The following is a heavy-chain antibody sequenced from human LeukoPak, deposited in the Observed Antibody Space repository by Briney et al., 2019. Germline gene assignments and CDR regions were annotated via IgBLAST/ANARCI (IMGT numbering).Heavy chain of an antibody. CDR3: ARDNKRYPVLRPPHIYYYYYMDV. V-gene: IGHV3-48*01. J-gene: IGHJ6*03. Sequence: GGSLRLSCAASGFTFSSYSMNWVRQAPGKGLEWVSYISSSSSTIYYADSVKGRFTISRDNAKNSLYLQMNSLRAEDTAVYYCARDNKRYPVLRPPHIYYYYYMDVWGKGTTVTVSS. D-gene: IGHD2-15*01. CDR1: GFTFSSYS. CDR2: ISSSSSTI.